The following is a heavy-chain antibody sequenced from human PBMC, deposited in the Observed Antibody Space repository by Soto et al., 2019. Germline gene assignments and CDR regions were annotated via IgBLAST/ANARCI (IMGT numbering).Heavy chain of an antibody. D-gene: IGHD6-19*01. CDR1: GFTFSSYS. CDR2: ISSSSSYI. Sequence: EVQLVESGGGLVKPGGSLRLSCAASGFTFSSYSMNWVRQAPGKGLEWVSSISSSSSYIYYADSVKGRFTISRDNAKNSVYLQMNSLRAEDTAVYYCAGGGRIAVADGYYYCGMDVWGQGTAVSVFS. CDR3: AGGGRIAVADGYYYCGMDV. J-gene: IGHJ6*02. V-gene: IGHV3-21*01.